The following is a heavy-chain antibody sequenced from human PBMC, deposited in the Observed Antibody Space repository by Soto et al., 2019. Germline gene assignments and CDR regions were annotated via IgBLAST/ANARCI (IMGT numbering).Heavy chain of an antibody. CDR3: AREIYDFWSGYYYYYYGMDA. Sequence: SETLSPTCTVSGGSISSYYWSWIRQPAGKGLEWIGRIYTSGSTNYNPSLKSRVTMSVDTSKNQFSLKLSSVTAADTAVYYCAREIYDFWSGYYYYYYGMDAWGQGTTVTVSS. V-gene: IGHV4-4*07. CDR1: GGSISSYY. CDR2: IYTSGST. D-gene: IGHD3-3*01. J-gene: IGHJ6*02.